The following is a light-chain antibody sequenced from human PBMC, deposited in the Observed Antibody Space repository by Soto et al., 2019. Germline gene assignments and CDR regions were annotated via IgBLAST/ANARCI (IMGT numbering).Light chain of an antibody. J-gene: IGLJ1*01. CDR1: SSDLGGYNY. V-gene: IGLV2-14*01. CDR2: EVS. Sequence: QSALTQPASVSESPGQSITVSCTGTSSDLGGYNYVSWYQHHPGKAPKLMIYEVSNRPSGVSNRFSGSKSGNTASLTISGLQAEDEAEYYCSSYTSSDTLVFGTGTKVTVL. CDR3: SSYTSSDTLV.